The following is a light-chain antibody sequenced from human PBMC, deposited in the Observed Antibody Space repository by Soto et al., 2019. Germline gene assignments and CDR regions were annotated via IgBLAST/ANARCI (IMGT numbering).Light chain of an antibody. CDR3: GSYTSTMTHVG. V-gene: IGLV2-14*01. CDR2: AVS. J-gene: IGLJ2*01. Sequence: QSALTQPASVSGSPGQSITISCTGTSRDVGGYNYVSWYQQHPGKAPKLMIYAVSNRPSGVSKRFSGSKSGNTASLTISGLQAEDWPDYYSGSYTSTMTHVGFGGGTKQTAL. CDR1: SRDVGGYNY.